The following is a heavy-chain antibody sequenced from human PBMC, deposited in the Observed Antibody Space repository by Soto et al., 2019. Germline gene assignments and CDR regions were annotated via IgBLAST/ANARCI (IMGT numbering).Heavy chain of an antibody. J-gene: IGHJ1*01. Sequence: QVQLVESGGGVVQPGRSLRLSCAASGFTFSSYGMHWVRQSPGKGLEREAVISYDGSNKYYADSVKGRCTISRDNSKNALYLQMNSLRDEDTPGYYCAKDRFGVGGRCRRTRAEYFQHWGQGTLVTVS. V-gene: IGHV3-30*18. CDR2: ISYDGSNK. D-gene: IGHD3-3*01. CDR3: AKDRFGVGGRCRRTRAEYFQH. CDR1: GFTFSSYG.